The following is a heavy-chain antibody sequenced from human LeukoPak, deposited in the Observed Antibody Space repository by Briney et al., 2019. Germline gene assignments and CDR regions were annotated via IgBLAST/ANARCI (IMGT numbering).Heavy chain of an antibody. V-gene: IGHV4-34*01. CDR1: GGSFSGYH. Sequence: PSETLSLTRAVYGGSFSGYHWSWIRHPPGKGLEWIGELNHSGSTNYNPSIKSRVTISVDTSKNQFSLKLSSVTAADTAVYYCARMVESTVTIAFENWFDPWGQGTLVTVSS. J-gene: IGHJ5*02. CDR2: LNHSGST. CDR3: ARMVESTVTIAFENWFDP. D-gene: IGHD4-11*01.